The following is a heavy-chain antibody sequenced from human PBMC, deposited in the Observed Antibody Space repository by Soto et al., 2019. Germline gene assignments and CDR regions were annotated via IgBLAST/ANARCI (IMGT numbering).Heavy chain of an antibody. CDR3: AREGYCSGGSCYNGRFY. CDR2: IKQDGSEK. V-gene: IGHV3-7*01. D-gene: IGHD2-15*01. J-gene: IGHJ4*02. Sequence: GVLRLSCAASGFTFSSYWMSWVRQAPGKGLEWVANIKQDGSEKYYVDSVKGRFTISRDNAKNSLYLQMNSLRAEDTAVYYCAREGYCSGGSCYNGRFYWGQGTLVTVSS. CDR1: GFTFSSYW.